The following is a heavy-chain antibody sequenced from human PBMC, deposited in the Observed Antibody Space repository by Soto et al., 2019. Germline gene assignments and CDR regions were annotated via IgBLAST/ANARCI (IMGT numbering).Heavy chain of an antibody. J-gene: IGHJ6*04. CDR3: ARGGCWSGSDYCYYGMDV. V-gene: IGHV3-13*05. D-gene: IGHD3-3*01. CDR1: GFTFSSYD. CDR2: IGTARDP. Sequence: PGGSPRLSCAPCGFTFSSYDMHWDRQATGKGLEWVSAIGTARDPYYRGSVKGRFTISRENAKNSLYLQMNSLRAGDTAVYYCARGGCWSGSDYCYYGMDVWGKGTTGTVSS.